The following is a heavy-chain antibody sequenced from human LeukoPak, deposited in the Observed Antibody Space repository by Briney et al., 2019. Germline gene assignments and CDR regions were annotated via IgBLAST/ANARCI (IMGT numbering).Heavy chain of an antibody. CDR3: AKAGEYCSSTSCSFDP. V-gene: IGHV3-9*01. D-gene: IGHD2-2*01. CDR1: GFTFDDYA. CDR2: ISWNSGSI. Sequence: PGRSLRLSCAASGFTFDDYAMHWVRQAPGEGLEWVSGISWNSGSIGYADSVKGRFTISRDNAKNSLYLQMNSLRAEDTALYYCAKAGEYCSSTSCSFDPWGQGTLVTVSS. J-gene: IGHJ5*02.